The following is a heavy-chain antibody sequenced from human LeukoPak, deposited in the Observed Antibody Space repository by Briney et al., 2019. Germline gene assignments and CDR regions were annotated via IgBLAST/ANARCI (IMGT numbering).Heavy chain of an antibody. Sequence: SETLSLTCAVYGGSFSGYYWSWIRQPPGEGLEWIGEINHSGSTNYNPSLKSRVTISVDTSKNQFSLKLSSVTAADTAVYYCARGHYYFYGMDVWGQGTTVTVSS. CDR2: INHSGST. J-gene: IGHJ6*02. V-gene: IGHV4-34*01. CDR1: GGSFSGYY. CDR3: ARGHYYFYGMDV. D-gene: IGHD3-10*01.